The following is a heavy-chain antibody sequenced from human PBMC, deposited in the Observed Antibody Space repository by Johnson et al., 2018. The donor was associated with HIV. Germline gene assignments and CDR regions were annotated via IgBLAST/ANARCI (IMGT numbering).Heavy chain of an antibody. D-gene: IGHD2-8*02. CDR2: VTGTGGDT. CDR1: GFTFSSYG. V-gene: IGHV3-23*04. CDR3: ASQVRGIRVGVDSFDI. Sequence: VQLVESGGGLVQPGGSLRLSCAASGFTFSSYGMSWVRQAPGKGLEWVSGVTGTGGDTYYAESVKGRFTISSDHSKNTLYLQMNKLRAEDTAGYCCASQVRGIRVGVDSFDIWGQGTMVTVSS. J-gene: IGHJ3*02.